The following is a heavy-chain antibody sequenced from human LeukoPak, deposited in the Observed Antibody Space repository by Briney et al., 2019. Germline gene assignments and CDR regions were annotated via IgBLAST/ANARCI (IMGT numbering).Heavy chain of an antibody. CDR3: ARGGSSWSHYFDY. V-gene: IGHV4-39*07. Sequence: SETLSLTCTVSGGSITSSSSYWGWIRQPPGKGLEWIGTVHYSGSTYYNPSLKSRVTISVDTSKNQLSLKLSSVTAADTAVYYCARGGSSWSHYFDYWGQGTLVTVSS. CDR2: VHYSGST. CDR1: GGSITSSSSY. J-gene: IGHJ4*02. D-gene: IGHD6-13*01.